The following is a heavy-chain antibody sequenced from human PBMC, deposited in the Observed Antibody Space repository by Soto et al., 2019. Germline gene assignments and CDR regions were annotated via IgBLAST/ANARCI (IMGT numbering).Heavy chain of an antibody. CDR1: GFTFSNYA. V-gene: IGHV3-23*01. J-gene: IGHJ4*02. CDR2: INGSGGST. Sequence: PGGSLSLSCAGSGFTFSNYAMSWVRQAPGKGLAWVSAINGSGGSTYYADSVKGRFTISRDNSKNTLYLQMNSLRAEDTALYYCDKVPVGATGRFDYSGPVTLVTVSS. D-gene: IGHD1-26*01. CDR3: DKVPVGATGRFDY.